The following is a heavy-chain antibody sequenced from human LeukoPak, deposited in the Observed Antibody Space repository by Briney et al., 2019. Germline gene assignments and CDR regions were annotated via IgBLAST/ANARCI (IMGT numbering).Heavy chain of an antibody. D-gene: IGHD2-2*01. Sequence: SETLSLTCTVSGGSISSGGYYWSWIRQHPGKGLEWLGYIYYSGSTYYNPSLKSRVTISVDTSKNQFSLRLSSVTAADTAVYYCARGPLGYCSSTSCYDGYYYYGMDVWGQGTTVTVSS. CDR1: GGSISSGGYY. CDR2: IYYSGST. J-gene: IGHJ6*02. CDR3: ARGPLGYCSSTSCYDGYYYYGMDV. V-gene: IGHV4-31*03.